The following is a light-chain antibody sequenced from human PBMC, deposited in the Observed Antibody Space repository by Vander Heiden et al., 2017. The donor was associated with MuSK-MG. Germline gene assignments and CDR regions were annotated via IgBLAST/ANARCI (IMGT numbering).Light chain of an antibody. Sequence: QSALTQPASVSGSPGQSVTISCPGTSSDVGGSNYVSWFQQNPGKAPKLIIYAVTNRPSGVSNRFSGSKSGTTASLTISGLQAEDEAHYYCVSHTSSDSWVFGGGTRLTVL. V-gene: IGLV2-14*03. J-gene: IGLJ3*02. CDR2: AVT. CDR1: SSDVGGSNY. CDR3: VSHTSSDSWV.